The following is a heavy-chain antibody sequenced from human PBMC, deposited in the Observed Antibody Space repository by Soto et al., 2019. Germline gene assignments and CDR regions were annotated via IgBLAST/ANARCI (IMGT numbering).Heavy chain of an antibody. CDR2: ISYDEKHK. CDR3: ARGDGTVEAYCGTDCFTN. CDR1: GLTFSLCA. Sequence: QVQLVESGGGVIQPGRSLRLSCAASGLTFSLCAMHWVRQAPGKGLEWVAVISYDEKHKFYADSVKGRFSISRDNSRNTLFLQMNSLTAEDTAVYYCARGDGTVEAYCGTDCFTNWGQGTLVTVSS. J-gene: IGHJ4*02. D-gene: IGHD2-21*02. V-gene: IGHV3-30*04.